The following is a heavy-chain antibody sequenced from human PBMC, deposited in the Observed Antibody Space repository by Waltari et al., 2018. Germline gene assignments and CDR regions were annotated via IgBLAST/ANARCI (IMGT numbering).Heavy chain of an antibody. V-gene: IGHV4-34*01. CDR3: ARGYSNGYGPGDS. CDR1: GASLRNYF. J-gene: IGHJ4*02. D-gene: IGHD5-18*01. Sequence: QVQLQQWGAGLVKPSETLSLTCAVYGASLRNYFWSWIRQAPGKGLEWIGEINHGGTTNYNQALKSRVTISVDTSKSQFSLRLRSVTAADTAVYYCARGYSNGYGPGDSWGQGTLVTVSS. CDR2: INHGGTT.